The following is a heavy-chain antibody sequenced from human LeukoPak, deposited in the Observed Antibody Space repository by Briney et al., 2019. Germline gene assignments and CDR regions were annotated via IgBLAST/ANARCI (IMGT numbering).Heavy chain of an antibody. J-gene: IGHJ6*03. CDR3: ARYATVTTFLDYMDV. CDR1: KFTFSNYG. D-gene: IGHD4-17*01. V-gene: IGHV3-21*01. Sequence: GGSLRLSCAASKFTFSNYGMSWVRQAPGKGLEWVSSISSSSSYIYYADSVKGRFTISRDNAKNSLYLQMNSLRAEDTAVYYCARYATVTTFLDYMDVWGKGTTVTVSS. CDR2: ISSSSSYI.